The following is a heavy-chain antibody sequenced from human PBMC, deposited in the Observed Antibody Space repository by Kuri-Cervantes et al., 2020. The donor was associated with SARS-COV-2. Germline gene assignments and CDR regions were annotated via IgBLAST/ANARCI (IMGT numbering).Heavy chain of an antibody. D-gene: IGHD6-13*01. V-gene: IGHV4-4*07. CDR2: IYTSGST. CDR3: ARDSGIAAAGFQVGVAFDI. Sequence: GSLRLSCTVSGGSISSYYWSWIRQPARKGLEWIGRIYTSGSTNYNPSLKSRVTMSVDTSRNQFSLKLSSVTAADTAVYYCARDSGIAAAGFQVGVAFDIWGQGTMVTGSS. J-gene: IGHJ3*02. CDR1: GGSISSYY.